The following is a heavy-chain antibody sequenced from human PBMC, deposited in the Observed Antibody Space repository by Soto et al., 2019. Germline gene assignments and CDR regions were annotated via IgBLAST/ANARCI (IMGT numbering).Heavy chain of an antibody. Sequence: ESGGGVVQPGRSLRLSCAASGFTFSSYGMHWVRQAPGKGLEWVAVISYDGSNKYYADSVKGRFTISRDNSKNTLYLQMNSLRAEDTAVYYCAKGYCSSTSCYSSATPDYYGMDVWGQGTTVTVSS. J-gene: IGHJ6*02. V-gene: IGHV3-30*18. CDR1: GFTFSSYG. CDR3: AKGYCSSTSCYSSATPDYYGMDV. D-gene: IGHD2-2*02. CDR2: ISYDGSNK.